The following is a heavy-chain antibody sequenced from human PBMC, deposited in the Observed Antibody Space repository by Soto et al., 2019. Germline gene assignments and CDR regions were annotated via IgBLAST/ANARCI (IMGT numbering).Heavy chain of an antibody. CDR2: ISGSGGST. Sequence: GGSLRLSCAASGFTFSSYAMSWVRQAPGKGLEWVSAISGSGGSTYYADSVKGRFTISRDNSKNTLYLQMNSLRAEDTAVYYCAKDFGYCSSTSCREGYFDYWGQGTLVTVSS. V-gene: IGHV3-23*01. J-gene: IGHJ4*02. CDR3: AKDFGYCSSTSCREGYFDY. D-gene: IGHD2-2*03. CDR1: GFTFSSYA.